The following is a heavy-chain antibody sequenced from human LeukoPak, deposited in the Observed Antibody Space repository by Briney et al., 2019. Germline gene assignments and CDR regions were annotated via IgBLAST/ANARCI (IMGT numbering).Heavy chain of an antibody. Sequence: GGSLRLSCAASGFTFRNYGMHWVRQAPGQGLEWVGLINPGGGSTSYAQKFQGRVTMTRDTSTRTVYMELSSLRSEDTAVFYCARAEWHGMDVWGQGTTVTVSS. J-gene: IGHJ6*02. CDR2: INPGGGST. D-gene: IGHD3-3*01. CDR3: ARAEWHGMDV. V-gene: IGHV1-46*01. CDR1: GFTFRNYG.